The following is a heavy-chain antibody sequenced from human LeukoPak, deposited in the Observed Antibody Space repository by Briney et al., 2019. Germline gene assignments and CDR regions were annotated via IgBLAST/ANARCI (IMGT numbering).Heavy chain of an antibody. CDR2: INAGNGNT. D-gene: IGHD2-2*01. CDR1: GYTFAKYA. CDR3: ARSILVVPVASHLNYGVDV. J-gene: IGHJ6*02. Sequence: ASVTVSCTASGYTFAKYAIHWVRQAPGQRLEWMGWINAGNGNTRYSQKFQGGVTITRDTSASTAYMELSSLRSEDTAVYYCARSILVVPVASHLNYGVDVWGQGTTVTVSS. V-gene: IGHV1-3*01.